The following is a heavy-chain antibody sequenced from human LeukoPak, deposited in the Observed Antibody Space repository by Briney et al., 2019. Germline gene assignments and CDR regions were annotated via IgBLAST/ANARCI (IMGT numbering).Heavy chain of an antibody. CDR2: AYFGGST. Sequence: SKTLSLTCTVSGGSISSSSRYWGWIRQPPGKGLECIGSAYFGGSTNYNPSLKSRVTISVDTSKNQFSLKLSSVTAADTAVYYCARHGGGSYLDHFDYWGQGTLVTVSS. J-gene: IGHJ4*02. CDR1: GGSISSSSRY. V-gene: IGHV4-39*01. D-gene: IGHD1-26*01. CDR3: ARHGGGSYLDHFDY.